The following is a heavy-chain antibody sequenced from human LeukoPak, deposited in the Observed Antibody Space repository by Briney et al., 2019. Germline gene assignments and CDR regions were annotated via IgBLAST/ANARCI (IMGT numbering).Heavy chain of an antibody. D-gene: IGHD6-13*01. J-gene: IGHJ4*02. CDR2: IWYDGSNK. CDR1: GFTFSSYG. V-gene: IGHV3-33*01. CDR3: ARDLKGGIAAAGLGLDY. Sequence: GGSLRLSCAASGFTFSSYGMHWVRQAPGKGLEWVAVIWYDGSNKYYADSVKGRFTISRDNSKNTLYLQMNSLRAEDTAVYYCARDLKGGIAAAGLGLDYWGQGTLVTVSS.